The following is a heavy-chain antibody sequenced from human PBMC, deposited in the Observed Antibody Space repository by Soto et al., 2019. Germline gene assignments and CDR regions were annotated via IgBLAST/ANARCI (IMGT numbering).Heavy chain of an antibody. CDR1: GYTFSTYG. J-gene: IGHJ3*01. D-gene: IGHD2-2*02. CDR3: ASVKVPAAILGAFHL. CDR2: INPFKGDT. V-gene: IGHV1-18*01. Sequence: ASVKVSCKASGYTFSTYGITWVRQAPGQGLDWMGWINPFKGDTNSAARFQDRVTMTTDTSTRTAYMELRSLRSDDTAVYYCASVKVPAAILGAFHLSGAGTLVTVSS.